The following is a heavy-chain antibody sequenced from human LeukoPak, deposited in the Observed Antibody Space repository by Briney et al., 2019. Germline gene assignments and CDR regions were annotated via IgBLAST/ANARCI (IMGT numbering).Heavy chain of an antibody. CDR1: GFTFSGSA. J-gene: IGHJ5*02. CDR3: TRDRGTHNWFDP. D-gene: IGHD2-15*01. CDR2: IDKKDNLYAT. Sequence: GGSLRLSCVASGFTFSGSAVHWVRQSSGKGLEWVGHIDKKDNLYATTYAESVKGRFTISRDDSKDTAFLHMDSLKTEDTALYYCTRDRGTHNWFDPWGQGTLVTVSS. V-gene: IGHV3-73*01.